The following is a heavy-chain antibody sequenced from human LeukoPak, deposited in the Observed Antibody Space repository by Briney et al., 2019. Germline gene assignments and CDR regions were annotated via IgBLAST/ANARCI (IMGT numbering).Heavy chain of an antibody. V-gene: IGHV4-34*01. J-gene: IGHJ4*02. CDR3: AFWSVYYSGSGEYN. Sequence: SETLSLTCAVYGGSFSGYHWTWIRQSPGKGLEWIGDINPSGSTYYNPSLKSRLTISVDTSKNQFSLKLRSVTAADTAVYYCAFWSVYYSGSGEYNWGQGALVTVSS. D-gene: IGHD3-3*01. CDR1: GGSFSGYH. CDR2: INPSGST.